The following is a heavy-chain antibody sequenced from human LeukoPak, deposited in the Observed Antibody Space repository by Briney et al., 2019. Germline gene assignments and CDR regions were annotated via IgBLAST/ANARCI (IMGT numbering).Heavy chain of an antibody. CDR3: ARALDDFWSGFDY. D-gene: IGHD3-3*01. V-gene: IGHV3-21*01. CDR1: GFTFSSYS. J-gene: IGHJ4*02. Sequence: GGSLRLSCAASGFTFSSYSMNWVRQAPGKGLEWVSSISSSSSYIYYADSVKGRFTISRDNAKNSLYLQMNSLRAEDTAVYYCARALDDFWSGFDYWGQGTLVTLSS. CDR2: ISSSSSYI.